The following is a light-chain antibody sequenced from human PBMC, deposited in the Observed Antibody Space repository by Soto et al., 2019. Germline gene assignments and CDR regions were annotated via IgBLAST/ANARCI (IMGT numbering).Light chain of an antibody. V-gene: IGKV1-5*01. CDR3: QQYNSSPYT. J-gene: IGKJ2*01. Sequence: DIQMTQSPSTLSASVGDSVTITCRASQRFSTWLAWYQQKPGKAPRLLIYDASSLAAGVPSRFSGRGSGPEFTLTISGLQPDDFATYYCQQYNSSPYTFGQGTKLEIK. CDR2: DAS. CDR1: QRFSTW.